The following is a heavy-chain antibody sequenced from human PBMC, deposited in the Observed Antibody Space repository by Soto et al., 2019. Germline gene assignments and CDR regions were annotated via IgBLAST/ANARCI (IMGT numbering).Heavy chain of an antibody. V-gene: IGHV4-30-2*01. Sequence: SETLSLTCAGSGGSISSGGYSWSWIRQPPGKGLEWIGYIYHSGYTYCNPSLKSRVTISVDRSKNQFSLKLSSVTAADTAVYYCARADSGYAHGYYYYGMDVWGQGTTVTVSS. CDR3: ARADSGYAHGYYYYGMDV. D-gene: IGHD5-12*01. J-gene: IGHJ6*02. CDR2: IYHSGYT. CDR1: GGSISSGGYS.